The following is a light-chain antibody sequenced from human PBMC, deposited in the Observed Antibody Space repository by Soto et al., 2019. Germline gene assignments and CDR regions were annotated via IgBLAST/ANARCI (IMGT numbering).Light chain of an antibody. V-gene: IGLV1-44*01. CDR2: SYN. CDR3: AAWDDILNGVL. CDR1: SSNIGSNT. Sequence: QSVLTQPPSASGTPGQRVIISCSGSSSNIGSNTVNWYQQIPGTAPKLLIYSYNQRPSGVPDRFSGSKSDTSASLAISGLPSEDEAEYYCAAWDDILNGVLFGGGTKLTVL. J-gene: IGLJ2*01.